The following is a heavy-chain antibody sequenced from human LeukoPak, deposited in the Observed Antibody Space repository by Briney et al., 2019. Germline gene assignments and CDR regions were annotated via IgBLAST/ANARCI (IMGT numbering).Heavy chain of an antibody. V-gene: IGHV3-11*01. CDR1: GFTFSDYY. Sequence: GSLRLSCAASGFTFSDYYMSWIRQAPGKGLEWVSYISSGSTIYYADSVKGRFTISRDNAKNSLYLQMNSLRAEDTAVYYCARVWNNWNHDYWGQGTLVTVSS. J-gene: IGHJ4*02. CDR3: ARVWNNWNHDY. D-gene: IGHD1-14*01. CDR2: ISSGSTI.